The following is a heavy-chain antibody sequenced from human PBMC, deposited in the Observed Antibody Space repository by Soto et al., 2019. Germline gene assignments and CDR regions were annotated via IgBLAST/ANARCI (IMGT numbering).Heavy chain of an antibody. CDR2: IWYDGSNK. CDR1: GFTFSSYG. Sequence: PGGSLRLSCAASGFTFSSYGMHWVRQAPGKGLERVAVIWYDGSNKYYADSVKGRFTISRDNSKNTLYLQMNSLRAEDTAVYYCARGDFWSGYPHPDYWGQGTLVTVSS. J-gene: IGHJ4*02. V-gene: IGHV3-33*01. D-gene: IGHD3-3*01. CDR3: ARGDFWSGYPHPDY.